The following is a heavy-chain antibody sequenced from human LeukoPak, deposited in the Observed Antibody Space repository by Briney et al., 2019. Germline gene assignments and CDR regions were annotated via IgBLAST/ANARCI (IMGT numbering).Heavy chain of an antibody. CDR2: LMGSGGST. CDR3: AKTEVDEWELLLTLDY. J-gene: IGHJ4*02. Sequence: GGPLSLPCQASGFTLRSIALTWAPQAPGKGLDWAPALMGSGGSTYYADSVKGRFTISRDNSKNTLYLQMNSLRAEDTAVYYCAKTEVDEWELLLTLDYWGQGTLVTVSS. D-gene: IGHD1-26*01. V-gene: IGHV3-23*01. CDR1: GFTLRSIA.